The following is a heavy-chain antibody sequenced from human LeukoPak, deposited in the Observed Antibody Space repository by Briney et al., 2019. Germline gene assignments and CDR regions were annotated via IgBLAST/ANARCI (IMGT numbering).Heavy chain of an antibody. CDR2: ISGSGGST. CDR1: GFTFSSYA. CDR3: AKDLGITMVRGASPFDY. J-gene: IGHJ4*02. D-gene: IGHD3-10*01. V-gene: IGHV3-23*01. Sequence: GGSLRLSCAASGFTFSSYAMSWVRQAPGKGLEWVSAISGSGGSTYYADSVKGWFTISRDNSKNTLYLQMNSLRAEDTAVYYCAKDLGITMVRGASPFDYWGQGTLVTVSS.